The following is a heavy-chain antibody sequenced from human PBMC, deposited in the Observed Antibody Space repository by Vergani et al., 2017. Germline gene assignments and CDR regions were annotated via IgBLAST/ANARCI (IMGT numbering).Heavy chain of an antibody. CDR2: MNPNSGNT. D-gene: IGHD3-10*01. CDR1: GYTFSSYD. Sequence: QVQLVQSGAEVKKPGASVKVSCKASGYTFSSYDINWVRQATGQGLEWMGWMNPNSGNTGYAQKFQGRVTMTRNTSIRTAYMELSSLRSDDTAVYYCARDRVTMVRGVSHYYYGMDVWGQGTTVTVSS. CDR3: ARDRVTMVRGVSHYYYGMDV. J-gene: IGHJ6*02. V-gene: IGHV1-8*01.